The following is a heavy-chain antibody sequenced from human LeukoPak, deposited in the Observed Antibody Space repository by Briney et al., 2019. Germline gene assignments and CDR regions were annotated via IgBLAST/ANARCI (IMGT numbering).Heavy chain of an antibody. J-gene: IGHJ5*02. Sequence: GGSLRPSCAASGFTFSSYAMHWVRQAPGKGLEWVAVISYDGSNKYYADSVKGRFTISRDNSKNTLYLQMNSLRAEDTAVYYCARFFWLGHYYGSGSRSGNWFDPWGQGTLVTVSS. V-gene: IGHV3-30*04. CDR1: GFTFSSYA. CDR2: ISYDGSNK. D-gene: IGHD3-10*01. CDR3: ARFFWLGHYYGSGSRSGNWFDP.